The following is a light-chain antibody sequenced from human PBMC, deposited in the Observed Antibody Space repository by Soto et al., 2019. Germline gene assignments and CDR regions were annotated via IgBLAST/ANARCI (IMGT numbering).Light chain of an antibody. CDR2: AAS. J-gene: IGKJ2*01. CDR3: QQCDSTRYT. CDR1: QTISSY. V-gene: IGKV1-39*01. Sequence: DIQMTQSPSSLSASVGDRVTITCRASQTISSYLIWYQQKPGKSPKPMIYAASSLQSGVPSRFSGSGSGTDFTLTISSLQPEDFATYYCQQCDSTRYTFGQGTKLEIK.